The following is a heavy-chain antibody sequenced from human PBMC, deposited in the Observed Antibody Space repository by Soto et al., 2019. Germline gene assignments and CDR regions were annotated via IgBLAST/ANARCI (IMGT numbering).Heavy chain of an antibody. CDR2: INHSGST. J-gene: IGHJ6*02. CDR3: ARGGYSYGYYYYYGMDV. D-gene: IGHD5-18*01. Sequence: PSETLSLTCAVYGGSFSCYYWSWIRQPPGKGLEWIGEINHSGSTNYNPSLKSRVTISVDTSKNQFSLKLSSVTAADTAVYYCARGGYSYGYYYYYGMDVWGQGTTVTVSS. V-gene: IGHV4-34*01. CDR1: GGSFSCYY.